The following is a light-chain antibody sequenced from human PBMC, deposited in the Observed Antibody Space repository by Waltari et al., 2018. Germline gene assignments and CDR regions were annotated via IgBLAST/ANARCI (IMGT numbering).Light chain of an antibody. J-gene: IGKJ4*01. CDR2: DAS. Sequence: IVLTQSPATLSLSPGERATLSCRASQSVSSYLAWYQQKPGQAPRLLIYDASNRATGIPARLSGSGSVTDFTLTISSLEPEDFAVYYCQQRSNWPLTFGGGTKVEIK. V-gene: IGKV3-11*01. CDR1: QSVSSY. CDR3: QQRSNWPLT.